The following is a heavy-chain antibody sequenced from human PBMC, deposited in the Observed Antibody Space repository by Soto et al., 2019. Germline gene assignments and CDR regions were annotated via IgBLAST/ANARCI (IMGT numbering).Heavy chain of an antibody. J-gene: IGHJ4*02. CDR2: IYYSGST. Sequence: PSDTLSLTCTVSGCSIISSSYYWGWIRQPPGKGLEWIGSIYYSGSTYYNPSLKSRVTISVDTSKNQFSLKLSSVTAADTAVYYCARRRRGAGTPIDYWGQGTLVTVS. CDR1: GCSIISSSYY. CDR3: ARRRRGAGTPIDY. D-gene: IGHD6-19*01. V-gene: IGHV4-39*01.